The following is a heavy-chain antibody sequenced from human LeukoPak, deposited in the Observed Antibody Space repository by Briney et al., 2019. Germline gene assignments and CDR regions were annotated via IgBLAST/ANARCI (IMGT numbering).Heavy chain of an antibody. D-gene: IGHD5-12*01. V-gene: IGHV3-64D*06. Sequence: GGSLRLSCSASGFTFRRYAMHWVRQAPGKGLEYISGISSNGGNTDHADSVKGRFTISRDNSKSTLYLQMSSLRPEDTAVHCCIKDAGYSAYDSLDSWGQGTLVTVSS. J-gene: IGHJ4*02. CDR2: ISSNGGNT. CDR1: GFTFRRYA. CDR3: IKDAGYSAYDSLDS.